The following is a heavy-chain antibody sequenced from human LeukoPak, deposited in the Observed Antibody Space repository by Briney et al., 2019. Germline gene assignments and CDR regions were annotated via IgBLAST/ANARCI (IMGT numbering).Heavy chain of an antibody. CDR3: VREGDYVWGDYRSLDY. J-gene: IGHJ4*02. CDR1: GFTFTNRW. D-gene: IGHD3-16*02. CDR2: SGKDGSEK. Sequence: PGGSLRLSCAASGFTFTNRWMNWVRQAPGKGLEWVAKSGKDGSEKNYVDSVKGRFTISRDNAKSSLYLQMNSLRAEDTAVYYCVREGDYVWGDYRSLDYWGQGTLVTVSS. V-gene: IGHV3-7*01.